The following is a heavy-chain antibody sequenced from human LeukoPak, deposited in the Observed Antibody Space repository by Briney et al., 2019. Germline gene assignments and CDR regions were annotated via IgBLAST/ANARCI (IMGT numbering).Heavy chain of an antibody. CDR1: GFTFSSYT. CDR2: ISSSSSYI. Sequence: PGGSLRLSCAASGFTFSSYTMNWVRQAPGKGLEWVSSISSSSSYIYYADSVKGRFTISRDNAKNSLYLQMNSLRAEDTAVYYCARDYIRGYSYGYLDEAVDYWGQGTLVTVSS. CDR3: ARDYIRGYSYGYLDEAVDY. D-gene: IGHD5-18*01. J-gene: IGHJ4*02. V-gene: IGHV3-21*01.